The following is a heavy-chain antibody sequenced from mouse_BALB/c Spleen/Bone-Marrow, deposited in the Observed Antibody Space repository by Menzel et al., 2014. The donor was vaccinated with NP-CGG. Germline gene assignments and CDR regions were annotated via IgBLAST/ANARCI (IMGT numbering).Heavy chain of an antibody. D-gene: IGHD2-1*01. CDR3: ASPYGNYDAMDY. V-gene: IGHV1-7*01. CDR1: GYTFTSYW. J-gene: IGHJ4*01. CDR2: INPSTGYT. Sequence: VKLQESGAELAKPGASVKMSCKASGYTFTSYWMHWVKQRPGQGLEWIGYINPSTGYTEYNQKFKDKATLTADKSSXTAYMQLSSLTSEDSAVYYCASPYGNYDAMDYWGQGTSVTVSS.